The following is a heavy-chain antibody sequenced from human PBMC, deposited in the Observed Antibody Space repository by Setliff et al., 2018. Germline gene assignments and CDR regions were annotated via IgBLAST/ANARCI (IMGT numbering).Heavy chain of an antibody. J-gene: IGHJ4*02. CDR3: VRGLPFDY. Sequence: PGGSLRLSCAASGFTVSSNYMSWVRQAPGKGPEYVSIIYTDGTTYYTDSVKGRFTISRDNSKNTLYLQLNSLRAEDTAVYYCVRGLPFDYWGQGTLVTVPQ. V-gene: IGHV3-66*01. CDR2: IYTDGTT. CDR1: GFTVSSNY.